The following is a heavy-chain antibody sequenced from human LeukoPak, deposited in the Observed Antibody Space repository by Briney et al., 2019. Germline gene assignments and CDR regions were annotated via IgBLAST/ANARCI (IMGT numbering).Heavy chain of an antibody. CDR1: GGSISSYY. J-gene: IGHJ4*02. Sequence: SSETLSLTCTLSGGSISSYYWSWIRQPPGKGLEWIGYIYYSGSTNYNPSLKSRVTISVDTSKNQFSLKLSSVTAADTAVYYCARVYDFWSGYYFDYWGQGTLVTVSS. CDR3: ARVYDFWSGYYFDY. D-gene: IGHD3-3*01. CDR2: IYYSGST. V-gene: IGHV4-59*01.